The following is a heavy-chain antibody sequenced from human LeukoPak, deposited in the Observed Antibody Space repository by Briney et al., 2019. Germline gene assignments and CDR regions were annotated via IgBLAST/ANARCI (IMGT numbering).Heavy chain of an antibody. CDR3: AGDGTTMVTDAFDI. V-gene: IGHV3-33*01. CDR2: IWYDGSNK. D-gene: IGHD5-18*01. Sequence: PGRSLRLSCAASGFTFSSYGMHWVRQAPGKGLEWVAVIWYDGSNKYYADSVKGRFTISRDNSKNTLYLQMNSLRAEDTAVYYCAGDGTTMVTDAFDIWGQGTMVTVSS. CDR1: GFTFSSYG. J-gene: IGHJ3*02.